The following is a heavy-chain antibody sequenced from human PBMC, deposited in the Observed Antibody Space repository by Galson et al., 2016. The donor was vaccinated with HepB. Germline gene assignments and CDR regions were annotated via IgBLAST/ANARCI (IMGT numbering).Heavy chain of an antibody. Sequence: SLRLSCAASGFSFSISGMSWVRQTPGRGLEWISGITGSGDTTHYADSVKGRFIISRDNSKNTLYLFMNNLRDGDTAIYYCGKHGGSDSWGQGALVTVSS. J-gene: IGHJ5*01. CDR2: ITGSGDTT. V-gene: IGHV3-23*01. CDR1: GFSFSISG. D-gene: IGHD3-16*01. CDR3: GKHGGSDS.